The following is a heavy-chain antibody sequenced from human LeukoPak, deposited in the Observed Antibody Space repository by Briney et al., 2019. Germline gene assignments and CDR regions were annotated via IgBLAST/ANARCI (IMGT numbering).Heavy chain of an antibody. CDR3: AREGEIGYDLSDY. V-gene: IGHV1-46*01. CDR1: GYTFTNYY. Sequence: GASVRVSCKASGYTFTNYYMNWVRQAPGQGLEWMSIINPSNGSNYYEQKFQRRVTFTRNTSTSTFHLELSSLRDEDTAIYYCAREGEIGYDLSDYWGQGTLVTVSS. CDR2: INPSNGSN. D-gene: IGHD5-12*01. J-gene: IGHJ4*02.